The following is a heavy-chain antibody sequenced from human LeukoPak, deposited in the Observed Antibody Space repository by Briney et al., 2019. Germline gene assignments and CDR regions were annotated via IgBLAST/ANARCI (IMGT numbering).Heavy chain of an antibody. Sequence: GGSLRLSCAAAGFTFSTYWMSWVRHPPGKGLEWVANIKQDGGEKVYVDSVKGRFTITRDNATNSLFLQMDALRAEDTAVYYCARDPYSRTWSYGMDVWGQGTTVTVSS. CDR2: IKQDGGEK. J-gene: IGHJ6*02. CDR1: GFTFSTYW. V-gene: IGHV3-7*05. CDR3: ARDPYSRTWSYGMDV. D-gene: IGHD1-26*01.